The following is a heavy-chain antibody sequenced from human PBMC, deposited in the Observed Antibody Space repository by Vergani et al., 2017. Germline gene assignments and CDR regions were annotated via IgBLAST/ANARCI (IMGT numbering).Heavy chain of an antibody. D-gene: IGHD3-16*01. V-gene: IGHV3-11*01. CDR1: GSTVSTNY. J-gene: IGHJ6*02. CDR2: ISSSGSTI. Sequence: VQLVESGGGLIQPGGSLRLSCAASGSTVSTNYMSWVRQAPEKGLEWVSYISSSGSTIYYADSVKGRFTISRDNAKNSLYLQMNSLRAEDTALYYCARGLGGTYFYYYYMDVWGQGTTVTVSS. CDR3: ARGLGGTYFYYYYMDV.